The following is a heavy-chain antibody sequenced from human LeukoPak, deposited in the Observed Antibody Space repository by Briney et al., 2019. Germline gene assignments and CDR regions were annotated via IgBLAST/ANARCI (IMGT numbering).Heavy chain of an antibody. CDR1: LFTFSSYW. CDR3: ARSPAAIRRDYFDY. J-gene: IGHJ4*02. D-gene: IGHD2-2*02. CDR2: IKQDGSEK. Sequence: GGSLRLSLAAYLFTFSSYWMRCVRQAPGKGLEWVANIKQDGSEKYYVDSVKGRFTISRDNAKNSLYLQMNSLRAEDTAVYYCARSPAAIRRDYFDYWGQGTLVTVSS. V-gene: IGHV3-7*01.